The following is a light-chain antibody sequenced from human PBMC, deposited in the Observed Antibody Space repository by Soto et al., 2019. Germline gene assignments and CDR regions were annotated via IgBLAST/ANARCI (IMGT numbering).Light chain of an antibody. CDR1: SSNIGNNY. Sequence: QSVLTQPPSVSAAPGQKVTISCSGSSSNIGNNYVFWYQQVPGTAPKLLIYDSDKRPSGIPDRFSGSKSGTSATLGITGLQTEDEADYYCGTWDSSLSVGIIGGGTKVTVL. CDR2: DSD. V-gene: IGLV1-51*01. J-gene: IGLJ2*01. CDR3: GTWDSSLSVGI.